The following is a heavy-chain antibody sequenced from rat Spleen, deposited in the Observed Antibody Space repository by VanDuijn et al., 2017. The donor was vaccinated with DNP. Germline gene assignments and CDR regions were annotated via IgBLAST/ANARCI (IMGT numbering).Heavy chain of an antibody. J-gene: IGHJ2*01. D-gene: IGHD5-1*01. CDR1: GFSLASYG. V-gene: IGHV2S12*01. CDR3: ARGGS. CDR2: IAEGGST. Sequence: QVQLKESGPGLLQPSQTLSLTCTVSGFSLASYGVSWVRQSPGKGLEWIAAIAEGGSTYYNSALKSRLSISRDTSKSQVFLKMNSLQTEDTAMYFCARGGSWGQGVMVTVSS.